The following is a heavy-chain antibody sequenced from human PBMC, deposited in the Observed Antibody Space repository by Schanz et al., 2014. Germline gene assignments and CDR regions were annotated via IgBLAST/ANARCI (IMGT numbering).Heavy chain of an antibody. V-gene: IGHV3-11*04. D-gene: IGHD2-15*01. J-gene: IGHJ4*02. CDR1: GFTFADYY. Sequence: QVQLLESGGGLFKPGGSLRLSCAGSGFTFADYYMTWIRQAPGKGLEWISYVSSYDTTVSYADSVKGRFTISRDNAKNSVYLQMNSLRVEDTAVYYCARDPGGTKTHGLWGQGTLVTVSS. CDR2: VSSYDTTV. CDR3: ARDPGGTKTHGL.